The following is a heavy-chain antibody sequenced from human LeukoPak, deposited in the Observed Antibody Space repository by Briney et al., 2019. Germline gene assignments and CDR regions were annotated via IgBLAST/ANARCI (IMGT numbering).Heavy chain of an antibody. D-gene: IGHD3-16*02. CDR1: GFTFSSYS. V-gene: IGHV3-48*01. Sequence: GGSLRLSCAASGFTFSSYSMNWVRQAPGKGLEWVSYISSSSSTIYYADSVRGRFTISRDNAKNSLYLQMNSLRAEDTAVYYRARVVWGGYRKDYWGQGSLVTVSS. CDR3: ARVVWGGYRKDY. CDR2: ISSSSSTI. J-gene: IGHJ4*02.